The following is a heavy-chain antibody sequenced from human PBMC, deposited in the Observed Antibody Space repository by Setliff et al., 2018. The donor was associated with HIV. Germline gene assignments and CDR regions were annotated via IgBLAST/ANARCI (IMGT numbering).Heavy chain of an antibody. J-gene: IGHJ4*02. D-gene: IGHD3-22*01. CDR2: IKSKTDGGTT. V-gene: IGHV3-15*01. CDR3: TTEVRYYDSSGPDY. Sequence: SLGLSCAASGFTFSNAWMSWVRQAPGKGLEWVGRIKSKTDGGTTDYAAPVKGRFTISRDDSKNTLYLQMNSLKTEDTAVYYCTTEVRYYDSSGPDYWGQGTLVTVSS. CDR1: GFTFSNAW.